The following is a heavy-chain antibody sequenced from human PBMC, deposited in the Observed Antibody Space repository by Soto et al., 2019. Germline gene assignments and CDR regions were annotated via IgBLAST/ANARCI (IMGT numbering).Heavy chain of an antibody. D-gene: IGHD1-26*01. J-gene: IGHJ4*02. CDR1: VLRFTSYG. V-gene: IGHV3-21*01. Sequence: WGSLRLSCVSSVLRFTSYGMSWVRQAPGRGLEWVSSITIGSGVTFYADSVKGRFTISRDNAKNSLHLQMNSLRAEDTSVYYCTTYTGTYRDYWGLGTLVTVSS. CDR3: TTYTGTYRDY. CDR2: ITIGSGVT.